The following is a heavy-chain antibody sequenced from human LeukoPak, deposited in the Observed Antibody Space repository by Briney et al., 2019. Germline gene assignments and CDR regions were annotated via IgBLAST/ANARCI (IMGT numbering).Heavy chain of an antibody. J-gene: IGHJ6*03. D-gene: IGHD2-2*01. Sequence: PSETLSLTCTVSGGSISSYYWSWIRQPPGKGLEWIGYIYYSGSTNYNPSLKSRVTISVDTSKNQFSLKLSSVTAADTAVYYCAGRCSSTSCRNYYYYYMDVWGKGTTVTVSS. CDR3: AGRCSSTSCRNYYYYYMDV. V-gene: IGHV4-59*01. CDR1: GGSISSYY. CDR2: IYYSGST.